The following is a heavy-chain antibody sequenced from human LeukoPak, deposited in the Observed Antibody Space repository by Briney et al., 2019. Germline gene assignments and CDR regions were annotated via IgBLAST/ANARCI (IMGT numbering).Heavy chain of an antibody. Sequence: GGSLRLSCAASGFTVSSNFMNWVRQAPGKGLECVSVIYTGGSTYYADSVKGRFTISRDNSKNTLYLQMNSLRAEDTAVYYCARSPAAGSAAAFDYWGQGTLVTVSS. CDR2: IYTGGST. V-gene: IGHV3-53*01. J-gene: IGHJ4*02. CDR1: GFTVSSNF. CDR3: ARSPAAGSAAAFDY. D-gene: IGHD6-13*01.